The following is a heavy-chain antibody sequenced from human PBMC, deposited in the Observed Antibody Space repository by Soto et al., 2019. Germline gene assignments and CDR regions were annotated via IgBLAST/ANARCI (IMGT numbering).Heavy chain of an antibody. V-gene: IGHV3-23*01. CDR1: GFTFSSEA. CDR2: ISGSGGST. D-gene: IGHD2-15*01. J-gene: IGHJ4*01. Sequence: GGSLRLSCAASGFTFSSEAMSWVRQAPGKGLEWVSVISGSGGSTYYADSVKGRFTISRDNSKNTLYLQMNSLRAEDTAVYYCAKLSGGGCYHNLDGWGHGTQVTVSS. CDR3: AKLSGGGCYHNLDG.